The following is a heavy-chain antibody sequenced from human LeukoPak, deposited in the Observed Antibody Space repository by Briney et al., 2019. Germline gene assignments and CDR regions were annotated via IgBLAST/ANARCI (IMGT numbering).Heavy chain of an antibody. CDR2: IKQDGSEK. CDR3: ARSPYDYGDVLLAFDI. D-gene: IGHD4-17*01. Sequence: GGSLRLSCAASGFTFSSYWMSWVRQAPGKGLKWVANIKQDGSEKYYVDSVKGRFTISGDNAKNSLYLQMNSLRAEDTAVYYCARSPYDYGDVLLAFDIWGQGTMVTVSS. CDR1: GFTFSSYW. V-gene: IGHV3-7*01. J-gene: IGHJ3*02.